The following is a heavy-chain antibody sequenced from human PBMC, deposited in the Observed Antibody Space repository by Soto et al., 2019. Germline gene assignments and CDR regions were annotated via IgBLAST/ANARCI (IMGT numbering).Heavy chain of an antibody. CDR2: IIPIFGTA. V-gene: IGHV1-69*12. J-gene: IGHJ4*02. CDR1: GGTFSSYA. Sequence: QVQLVQSGAEVKKPGSSVKVSCKASGGTFSSYAISWVRQAPGQGLEWMGGIIPIFGTANYAQKFQGRVTITADETTSAAYMELSSMRSEDTAVYYCARDNPYCSGGSCYTDSFDYWGQGTLVTVSS. D-gene: IGHD2-15*01. CDR3: ARDNPYCSGGSCYTDSFDY.